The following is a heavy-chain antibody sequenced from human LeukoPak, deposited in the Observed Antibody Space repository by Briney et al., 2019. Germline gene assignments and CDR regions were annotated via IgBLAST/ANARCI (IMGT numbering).Heavy chain of an antibody. V-gene: IGHV3-23*01. CDR1: GFTFSSYA. J-gene: IGHJ3*02. CDR2: ISGSGGST. CDR3: AKVRMITMIAYDAFDI. D-gene: IGHD3-22*01. Sequence: PGGSLRLSCAASGFTFSSYAMSWVRQAPGKGLEWVSAISGSGGSTYYADSVKGRATISRDNSKNTLYLQMNSLRAEDTAVYYCAKVRMITMIAYDAFDIWGQGTMVTVSS.